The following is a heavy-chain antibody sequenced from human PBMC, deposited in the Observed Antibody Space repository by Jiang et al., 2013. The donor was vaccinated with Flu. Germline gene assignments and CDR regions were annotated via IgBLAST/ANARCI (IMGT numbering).Heavy chain of an antibody. J-gene: IGHJ4*02. D-gene: IGHD3-10*01. CDR3: ARDSRAGITMVRGVIGYFDY. Sequence: GAEVKKPGASVKVSCKASGYTFTSYGISWVRQAPGQGLEWMGWISAYNGNTNYAQKLQGRVTMTTDTSTSTAYMELRSLRSDDTAVYYCARDSRAGITMVRGVIGYFDYWGQGTLVTVSS. V-gene: IGHV1-18*01. CDR2: ISAYNGNT. CDR1: GYTFTSYG.